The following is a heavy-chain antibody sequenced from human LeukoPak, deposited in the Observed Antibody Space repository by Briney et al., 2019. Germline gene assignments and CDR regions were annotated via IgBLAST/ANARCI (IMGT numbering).Heavy chain of an antibody. J-gene: IGHJ4*02. V-gene: IGHV1-18*01. CDR2: ISANRGKT. Sequence: ASVTVSRKASGYTFTDNGINWVRQAPGEGLEWMGWISANRGKTNYAQRCQGIVTMTREKSSSTVYMELRSLRSDDTAVYFCARDKNYRFDFGGQGTLVSVTS. CDR3: ARDKNYRFDF. D-gene: IGHD3-16*02. CDR1: GYTFTDNG.